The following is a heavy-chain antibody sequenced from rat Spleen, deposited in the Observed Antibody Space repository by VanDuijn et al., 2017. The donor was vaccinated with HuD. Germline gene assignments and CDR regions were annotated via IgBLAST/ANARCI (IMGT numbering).Heavy chain of an antibody. CDR2: ITNAAGKV. Sequence: EVQLVESGGGLVHPGRSLTLSCVTSGFTFNYSWMTWIRQAPGKGLEWVASITNAAGKVHYPDSVNGRFTISRDTAQNTLYLQMNSPTSEDTATYYCTRGGYFRHWGQGVMVTVSS. CDR1: GFTFNYSW. J-gene: IGHJ2*01. D-gene: IGHD2-5*01. CDR3: TRGGYFRH. V-gene: IGHV5-31*01.